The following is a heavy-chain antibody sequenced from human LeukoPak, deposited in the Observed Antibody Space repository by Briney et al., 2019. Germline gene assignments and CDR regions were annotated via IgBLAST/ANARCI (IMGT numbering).Heavy chain of an antibody. D-gene: IGHD5-12*01. V-gene: IGHV1-69*13. J-gene: IGHJ5*02. CDR2: IIPIFGSA. CDR3: ARVGDDIVAGGSWFDP. CDR1: GYTFAAYY. Sequence: SVKVSCKASGYTFAAYYMHWVRQAPGQGLEWMGGIIPIFGSANYAQNFQGRVTITADESTTTAYMELSSLRSEDTAVYYCARVGDDIVAGGSWFDPWGQGTLVTVSS.